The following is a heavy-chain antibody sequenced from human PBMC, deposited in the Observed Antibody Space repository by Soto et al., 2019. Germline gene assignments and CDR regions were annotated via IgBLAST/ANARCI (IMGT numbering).Heavy chain of an antibody. D-gene: IGHD2-15*01. CDR3: AKYRRTDAEGYTFDY. CDR2: IYYSVST. J-gene: IGHJ4*02. Sequence: SETLSLTCTVSVGSVSSGSYYWSWIRQPPGKGLEWIGYIYYSVSTNYNPSLKSRVTISVDTSKNQFSLKLSSVTAEDTAMYFCAKYRRTDAEGYTFDYWGQGALVTVSS. V-gene: IGHV4-61*01. CDR1: VGSVSSGSYY.